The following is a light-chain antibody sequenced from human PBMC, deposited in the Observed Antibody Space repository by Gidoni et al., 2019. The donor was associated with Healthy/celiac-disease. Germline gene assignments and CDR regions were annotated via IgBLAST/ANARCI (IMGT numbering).Light chain of an antibody. CDR1: SLRIYY. CDR2: GKN. J-gene: IGLJ2*01. CDR3: NSRDSSGNQV. V-gene: IGLV3-19*01. Sequence: SPELTHAPAVPVALGQTVRITCQGDSLRIYYASWYQQKPGQAPVLVIYGKNNRPSGIPDQFSGSSSGDTASLTITGAQAEDEADYYCNSRDSSGNQVFGGGTKLTVL.